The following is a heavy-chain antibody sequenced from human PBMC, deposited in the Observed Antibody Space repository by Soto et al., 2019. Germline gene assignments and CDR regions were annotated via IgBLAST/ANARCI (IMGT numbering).Heavy chain of an antibody. V-gene: IGHV4-59*08. CDR1: GGSISSYY. CDR3: ARQSGYYDILTGYSTYYFDY. Sequence: SETLSLTCTVSGGSISSYYWNWIRQPPGKGLEWIGYIYYRGNTNYNPSLKSRVTISVDTSKNQFSLKLSSVTAADTAVYYCARQSGYYDILTGYSTYYFDYWGQGTPVTVSS. J-gene: IGHJ4*02. CDR2: IYYRGNT. D-gene: IGHD3-9*01.